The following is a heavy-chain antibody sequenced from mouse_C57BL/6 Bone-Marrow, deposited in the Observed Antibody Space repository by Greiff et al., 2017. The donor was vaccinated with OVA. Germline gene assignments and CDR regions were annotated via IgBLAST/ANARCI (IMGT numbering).Heavy chain of an antibody. D-gene: IGHD4-1*01. V-gene: IGHV5-4*03. CDR2: ISDGGSYT. Sequence: EVKLMDSGGGLVKPGGSLKLSCAASGFTFSSYAMSWVRQTPEKRLEWVATISDGGSYTYYPDNVKGRFTISRDNAKNNLYLQMSHLKSEDTAMYYCARGGGGTAYAMDYWGQGTSVTVSS. CDR3: ARGGGGTAYAMDY. J-gene: IGHJ4*01. CDR1: GFTFSSYA.